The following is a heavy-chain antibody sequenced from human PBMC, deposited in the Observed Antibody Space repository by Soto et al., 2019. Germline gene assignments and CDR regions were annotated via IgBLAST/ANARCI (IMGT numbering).Heavy chain of an antibody. CDR1: GGSISSSNW. V-gene: IGHV4-4*02. Sequence: SETLSLTCAVSGGSISSSNWWSWVRQPPGKGLEWIGEIYHSGSTNYNPSLKSRVTISVDKSKNQFSLKLSSVTAADTAVYYCARLEPHLGRYYYGMDVWGQGTTVTVSS. CDR2: IYHSGST. D-gene: IGHD7-27*01. J-gene: IGHJ6*02. CDR3: ARLEPHLGRYYYGMDV.